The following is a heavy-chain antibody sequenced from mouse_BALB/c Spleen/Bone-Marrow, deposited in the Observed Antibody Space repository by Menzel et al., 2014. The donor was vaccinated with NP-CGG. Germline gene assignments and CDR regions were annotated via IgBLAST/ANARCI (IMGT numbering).Heavy chain of an antibody. CDR1: GFTFSSYT. V-gene: IGHV5-6-4*01. Sequence: EVKVEESGGGLVKPGGSLKLSCAASGFTFSSYTMSWVRQTPEKRLEWVATISSGGSYTYYPDSVKGRFTISRDNAKNTLYLQMSSLKSEDTAMYYCTRLTGWCAMDYWGQGTSVTVSS. D-gene: IGHD4-1*01. CDR2: ISSGGSYT. J-gene: IGHJ4*01. CDR3: TRLTGWCAMDY.